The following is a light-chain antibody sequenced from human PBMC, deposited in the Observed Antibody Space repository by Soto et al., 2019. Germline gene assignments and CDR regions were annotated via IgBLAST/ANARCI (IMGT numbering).Light chain of an antibody. CDR2: GNS. Sequence: QPVLTQPPSVSGAPGQRVTISCTGSSSNIGAGYDVHWYQQLPGTAPKLLIYGNSNRPSGVPDRFSGSKSGTSASLAITGLQAEDEADYYCQSYDSSLSGHVVFGGGTKLNVL. CDR3: QSYDSSLSGHVV. V-gene: IGLV1-40*01. J-gene: IGLJ2*01. CDR1: SSNIGAGYD.